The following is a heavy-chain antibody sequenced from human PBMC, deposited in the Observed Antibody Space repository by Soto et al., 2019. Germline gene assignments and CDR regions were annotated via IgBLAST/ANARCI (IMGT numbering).Heavy chain of an antibody. V-gene: IGHV3-30-3*01. J-gene: IGHJ4*02. Sequence: PGGSLRLSCAASGFTFSSYAMHWVRQAPGKGLEWVAVISYDGSNKYYADSVKGRFTISRDNSKNTLYLQMNSLRAEDKAAYYCARSRITMIVVGGDYWGQGTLVTVSS. CDR3: ARSRITMIVVGGDY. D-gene: IGHD3-22*01. CDR1: GFTFSSYA. CDR2: ISYDGSNK.